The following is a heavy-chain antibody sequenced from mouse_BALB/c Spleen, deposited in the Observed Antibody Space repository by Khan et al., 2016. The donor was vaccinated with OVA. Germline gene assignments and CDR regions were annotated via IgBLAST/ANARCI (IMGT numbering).Heavy chain of an antibody. Sequence: QVQLKQSGAELARPGASVKLSCKASGYTFTDYYINWVKQRTGQGLEWIGEISPESGDTYYNERFKGKATLTADKSSSTAYKQLSSLTSEASAVYFCARRNYFGYTFAYWGQGTLVTVSA. CDR1: GYTFTDYY. CDR3: ARRNYFGYTFAY. D-gene: IGHD1-2*01. J-gene: IGHJ3*01. V-gene: IGHV1-77*01. CDR2: ISPESGDT.